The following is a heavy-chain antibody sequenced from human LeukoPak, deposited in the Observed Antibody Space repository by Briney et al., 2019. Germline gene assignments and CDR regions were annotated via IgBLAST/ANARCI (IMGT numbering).Heavy chain of an antibody. D-gene: IGHD6-6*01. CDR1: GDSISSTTYY. CDR3: ARDGGSSRYFDY. V-gene: IGHV4-39*07. CDR2: IYYRGNS. Sequence: SETLSLTCTVSGDSISSTTYYWGWIRQPPGKGLEWIASIYYRGNSYYNPSLKSRVSISVDTSKSQFSLRLSSVTAADTAVYYCARDGGSSRYFDYWGQGTLVTVSS. J-gene: IGHJ4*02.